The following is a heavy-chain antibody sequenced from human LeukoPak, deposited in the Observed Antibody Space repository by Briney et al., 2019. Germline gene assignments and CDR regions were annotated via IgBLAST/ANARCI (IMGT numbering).Heavy chain of an antibody. Sequence: KPSQTLSLTCAVSGVSISSGGYSWGWIPQPPGKGLEWNGYIYHSGSDYYNPSLESRVTISIDRSKNHFSLKLNSMTAADTAVYYCARDPPGSGVNVDYWGQGTLVTVSS. J-gene: IGHJ4*02. V-gene: IGHV4-30-2*01. CDR2: IYHSGSD. D-gene: IGHD3-10*01. CDR1: GVSISSGGYS. CDR3: ARDPPGSGVNVDY.